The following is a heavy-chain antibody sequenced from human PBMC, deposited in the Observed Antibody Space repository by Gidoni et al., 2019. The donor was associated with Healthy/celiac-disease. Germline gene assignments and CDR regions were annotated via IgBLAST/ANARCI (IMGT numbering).Heavy chain of an antibody. Sequence: EVQLVESGGGLVQPGGSLRLSCAASGFTFSSYSMNWVRQAPGKGLEWVSYISSSSSTIYDADSVKGRFTISRDNAKNSLYLQMNSLRDEDTAVYYCARDPSGILTPYYFDYWGQGTLVTVSS. J-gene: IGHJ4*02. CDR3: ARDPSGILTPYYFDY. CDR2: ISSSSSTI. CDR1: GFTFSSYS. V-gene: IGHV3-48*02. D-gene: IGHD3-9*01.